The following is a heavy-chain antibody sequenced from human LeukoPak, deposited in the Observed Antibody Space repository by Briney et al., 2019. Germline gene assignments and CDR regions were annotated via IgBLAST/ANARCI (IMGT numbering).Heavy chain of an antibody. D-gene: IGHD6-19*01. CDR3: ARWDSSGWYLDY. Sequence: SETLSLTCAVSGGSISSSNWWSWVRQPPGQGLEWIGEIYHSGSTNYNPSLKSRVTISVDKSKNQFSLKLSSVTAADTAVYYCARWDSSGWYLDYWGQGTLVTVSS. CDR2: IYHSGST. J-gene: IGHJ4*02. V-gene: IGHV4-4*02. CDR1: GGSISSSNW.